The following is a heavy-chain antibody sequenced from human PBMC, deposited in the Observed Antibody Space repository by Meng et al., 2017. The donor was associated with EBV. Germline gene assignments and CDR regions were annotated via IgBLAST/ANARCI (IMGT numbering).Heavy chain of an antibody. Sequence: QTTLKQFGHTLVKPTPTLPLPCTFSEFSRSTSGGGVGWIRQPPGKALEWLALIYWDDDKRYSPSLKSRLTITKDTSKNQVVLTMTNMDPVDTATYYCAHRRDEYSSSWYGWFDPWGQGTLVTVSS. CDR1: EFSRSTSGGG. V-gene: IGHV2-5*02. D-gene: IGHD6-13*01. CDR3: AHRRDEYSSSWYGWFDP. J-gene: IGHJ5*02. CDR2: IYWDDDK.